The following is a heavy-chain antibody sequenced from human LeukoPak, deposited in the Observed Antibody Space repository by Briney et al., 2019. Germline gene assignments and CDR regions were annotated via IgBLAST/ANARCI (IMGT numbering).Heavy chain of an antibody. CDR3: ARNRERAFDI. CDR1: GFIVSNNY. D-gene: IGHD1-1*01. Sequence: GGSLRLSCAASGFIVSNNYMSWVRQAPGKGLEWVSVFYSGGSTYYADSVKGRFTISRDNSKNTFYIQMNSLRAEDTAVYYCARNRERAFDIWGQGTMVTVSS. CDR2: FYSGGST. J-gene: IGHJ3*02. V-gene: IGHV3-53*01.